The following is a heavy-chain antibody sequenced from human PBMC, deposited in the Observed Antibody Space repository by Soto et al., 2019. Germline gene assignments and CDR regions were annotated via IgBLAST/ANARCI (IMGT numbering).Heavy chain of an antibody. D-gene: IGHD2-15*01. CDR3: AREDIQDIVVVVVAPEGLGY. CDR1: GYTFTSYG. Sequence: QVQLVQSGAEVKKPGASVKVSCKASGYTFTSYGISWVRQAPGQGLEWMGRISGYNGNSNYAQNLQGRVTMTTDTDTSTAYMELRSLRSDDTAVYYCAREDIQDIVVVVVAPEGLGYWGQGTLVTVSS. J-gene: IGHJ4*02. CDR2: ISGYNGNS. V-gene: IGHV1-18*01.